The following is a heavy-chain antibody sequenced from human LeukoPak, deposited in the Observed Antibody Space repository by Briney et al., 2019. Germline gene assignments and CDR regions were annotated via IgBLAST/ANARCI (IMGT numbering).Heavy chain of an antibody. Sequence: GGSLRLSCAASGFTFSSNWMSWVRQAPGKGLEWVANIKQDGSEKYYVDSVKGRFTISRDNAKNSLYLQMNSLRAEDTAVYYCASPYCSSSTCYPRTFHHWGQGTLVTVSS. CDR2: IKQDGSEK. V-gene: IGHV3-7*01. CDR1: GFTFSSNW. CDR3: ASPYCSSSTCYPRTFHH. D-gene: IGHD2-2*01. J-gene: IGHJ1*01.